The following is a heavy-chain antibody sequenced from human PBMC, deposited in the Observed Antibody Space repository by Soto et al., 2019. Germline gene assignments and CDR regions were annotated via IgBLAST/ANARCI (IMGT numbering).Heavy chain of an antibody. CDR2: ISNDGSKK. CDR3: ARDVALHSGLGLVY. D-gene: IGHD6-19*01. Sequence: GGSLRLSCAASGFVFTNYGMHWVRQAPGKGLEWVAFISNDGSKKYYADSVKGRFTISRDNSENTVYLQMTSLRPDDTAVFYCARDVALHSGLGLVYWGQGTLVTVS. J-gene: IGHJ4*02. CDR1: GFVFTNYG. V-gene: IGHV3-30*03.